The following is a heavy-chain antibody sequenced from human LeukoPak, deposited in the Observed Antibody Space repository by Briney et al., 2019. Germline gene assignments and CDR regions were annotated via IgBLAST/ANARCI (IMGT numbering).Heavy chain of an antibody. CDR2: ISSSSSYI. D-gene: IGHD2-15*01. V-gene: IGHV3-21*01. CDR3: ARGKYCSGGSCFPFFDY. J-gene: IGHJ4*02. CDR1: GLTFSSYS. Sequence: GGSLRLSCAASGLTFSSYSMNWVRQAPGKGLEWVSSISSSSSYIYYADSVKGRFTISRDNAKNSLYLQMNSLRAEDTAVYYCARGKYCSGGSCFPFFDYWGQGTLVTVSS.